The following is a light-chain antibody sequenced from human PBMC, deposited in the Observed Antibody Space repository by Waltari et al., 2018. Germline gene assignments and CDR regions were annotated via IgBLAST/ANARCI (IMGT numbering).Light chain of an antibody. CDR3: CSYAGSDTFEVI. Sequence: QSALTQPASVSGSLGQSITIPCTGTPGDVGTYNLASWDQHRPGKAPKLMVYEAYKRPSGVSSRFSGSKSGNTASLTISGLQAEDEADYYCCSYAGSDTFEVIFGGGTKVTVL. J-gene: IGLJ2*01. CDR2: EAY. CDR1: PGDVGTYNL. V-gene: IGLV2-23*02.